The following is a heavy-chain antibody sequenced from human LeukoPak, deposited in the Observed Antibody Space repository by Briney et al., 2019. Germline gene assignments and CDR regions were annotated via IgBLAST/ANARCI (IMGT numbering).Heavy chain of an antibody. V-gene: IGHV1-18*01. Sequence: ASVKVSCKASGYRFKTYGISWVRQAPGQGLEWMGWINAYSGNTDYTENLQGRVTMATDTSTATAFMELRRLRSDDTAVYYCVFGECSSTSCYPRRDYWGQGTLVTVSS. CDR1: GYRFKTYG. J-gene: IGHJ4*02. D-gene: IGHD2-2*01. CDR3: VFGECSSTSCYPRRDY. CDR2: INAYSGNT.